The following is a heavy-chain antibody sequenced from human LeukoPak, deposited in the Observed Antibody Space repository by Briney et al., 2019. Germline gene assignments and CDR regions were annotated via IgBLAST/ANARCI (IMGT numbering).Heavy chain of an antibody. CDR1: GFTFSSYG. Sequence: GGSLRLSCAASGFTFSSYGMHWVRRAPGKGLEWVAFIRYDGSNKYYADSVKGRFTISRDNSKNTLYLQMNSLRSEDTAVYYCARSSYCGGDCPTLSDFKTVGDYYYYYYMDVWGKGTTVTVSS. CDR3: ARSSYCGGDCPTLSDFKTVGDYYYYYYMDV. J-gene: IGHJ6*03. V-gene: IGHV3-30*02. CDR2: IRYDGSNK. D-gene: IGHD2-21*02.